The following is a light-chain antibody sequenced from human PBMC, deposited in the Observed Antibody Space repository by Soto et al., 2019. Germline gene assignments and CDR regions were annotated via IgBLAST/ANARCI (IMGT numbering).Light chain of an antibody. CDR3: QQSYTTPLT. CDR2: AAS. CDR1: QSISTY. Sequence: DLQMTQSPYSLSASVGDTVTITCRASQSISTYLNWYQQKPGKAPELLIYAASSLQSGVPLRFTGSGSGTDFTLTIISLQPEDFASYYCQQSYTTPLTFGGGTKVEIK. V-gene: IGKV1-39*01. J-gene: IGKJ4*01.